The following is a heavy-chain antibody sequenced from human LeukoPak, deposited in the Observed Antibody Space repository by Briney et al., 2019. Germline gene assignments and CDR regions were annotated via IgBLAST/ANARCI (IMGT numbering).Heavy chain of an antibody. J-gene: IGHJ4*02. D-gene: IGHD6-19*01. V-gene: IGHV4-4*02. CDR3: ASLHRSVGGISDH. CDR1: GGSIDSSFW. Sequence: SGTLSLTCAVSGGSIDSSFWWSWVRQPPGKGLEWIGEIHHSGTTNYNPSLKSRLTISVDKSRNVFSLNLTSVTAADTAVYYCASLHRSVGGISDHWGQGTLVTVAS. CDR2: IHHSGTT.